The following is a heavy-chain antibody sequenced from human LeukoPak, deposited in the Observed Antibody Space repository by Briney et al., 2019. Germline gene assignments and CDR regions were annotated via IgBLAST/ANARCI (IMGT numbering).Heavy chain of an antibody. D-gene: IGHD1-26*01. CDR3: ARGDWELRRWFDP. CDR1: GGSFSGYY. CDR2: INHSGST. J-gene: IGHJ5*02. V-gene: IGHV4-34*01. Sequence: SETLSLTCAVYGGSFSGYYWSWIRQPPGKGLEWIGEINHSGSTNYNPSLKSRVTISVDTSKNQFSLKLSSVTAADTAVYYCARGDWELRRWFDPWGQGTLVTVSS.